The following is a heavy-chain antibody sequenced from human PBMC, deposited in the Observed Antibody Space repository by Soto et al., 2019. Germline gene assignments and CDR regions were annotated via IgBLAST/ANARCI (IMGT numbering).Heavy chain of an antibody. CDR3: VRDRDLDRDMVHGDF. Sequence: ASVKVSCKASGGTFSSYAISWVRQAPGQGLEWMGGIIPIFGTANYAQKFQGRVTITADESTSTAYMELNSLRDEDTAVYYCVRDRDLDRDMVHGDFWGQGTLVTVSS. V-gene: IGHV1-69*13. J-gene: IGHJ4*01. D-gene: IGHD5-18*01. CDR1: GGTFSSYA. CDR2: IIPIFGTA.